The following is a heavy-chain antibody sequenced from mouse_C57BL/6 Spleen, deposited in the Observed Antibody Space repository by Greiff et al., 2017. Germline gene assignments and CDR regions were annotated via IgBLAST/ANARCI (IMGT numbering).Heavy chain of an antibody. D-gene: IGHD1-1*01. CDR1: GFTFSSYA. J-gene: IGHJ3*01. CDR3: TRGITTVVERGFAY. CDR2: ISSGGDYI. V-gene: IGHV5-9-1*02. Sequence: EVMLVESGEGLVKPGGSLTLSCAASGFTFSSYAMSWVRQTPEKRLEWVAYISSGGDYIYYADTVKSRFTISRDNARNTLYLQMSSLKSEDTAMYYCTRGITTVVERGFAYWGQGTLVTVSA.